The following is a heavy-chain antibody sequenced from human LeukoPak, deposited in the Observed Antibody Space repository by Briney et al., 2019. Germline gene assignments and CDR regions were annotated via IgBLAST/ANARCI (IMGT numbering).Heavy chain of an antibody. CDR3: ARGLGADPPFDY. CDR2: INHSGST. CDR1: GGSFSGYY. J-gene: IGHJ4*02. Sequence: SETLSLTCAVYGGSFSGYYWSWIRQPPGKGLEWIGEINHSGSTNYNPSLKGRVTISVDTSKNQFSLKLSSVTAADAAVYYCARGLGADPPFDYWGQGTLVTVSS. V-gene: IGHV4-34*01. D-gene: IGHD4/OR15-4a*01.